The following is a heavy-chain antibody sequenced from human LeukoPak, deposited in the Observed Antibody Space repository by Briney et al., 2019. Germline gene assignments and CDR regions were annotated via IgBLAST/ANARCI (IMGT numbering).Heavy chain of an antibody. V-gene: IGHV3-30-3*01. D-gene: IGHD6-13*01. CDR2: ISYDGSNK. CDR1: GFTFSSYA. J-gene: IGHJ4*02. CDR3: ARDFYSSSWYNFDY. Sequence: PGGSLRLSCAASGFTFSSYAMHWVRQAPGKGLEWVAVISYDGSNKYHADSVKGRFTISRDNSKNTLYLQMNSLRAEDTAVYYCARDFYSSSWYNFDYWGQGTLVTVSS.